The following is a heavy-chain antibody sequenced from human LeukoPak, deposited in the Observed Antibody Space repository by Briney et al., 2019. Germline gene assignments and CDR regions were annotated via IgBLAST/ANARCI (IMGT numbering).Heavy chain of an antibody. CDR1: GGSISSSSYY. CDR2: IYYSGST. CDR3: ARRGWVSGGYYFDY. J-gene: IGHJ4*02. Sequence: PSETLSLTCTVSGGSISSSSYYWGWIRQPPGKGLEWIGSIYYSGSTYYNPSLKSRVTISVDTSKNQFSLKLSSVTAADTAMYYCARRGWVSGGYYFDYWGQGTLVTVSS. V-gene: IGHV4-39*01. D-gene: IGHD1-26*01.